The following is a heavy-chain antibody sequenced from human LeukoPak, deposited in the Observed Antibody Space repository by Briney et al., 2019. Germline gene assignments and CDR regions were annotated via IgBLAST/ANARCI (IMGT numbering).Heavy chain of an antibody. CDR3: ARGARPLLAFDI. D-gene: IGHD2-15*01. CDR2: IYYSGST. V-gene: IGHV4-30-4*01. J-gene: IGHJ3*02. Sequence: PSQTLSLTCTVSGGSISSGDYYWSWIRQPPGKGLEWIGYIYYSGSTYYNPSLKSRVTISVDTSKNQFSLKLSSATAADTAVYYCARGARPLLAFDIWGQGTMVTVSS. CDR1: GGSISSGDYY.